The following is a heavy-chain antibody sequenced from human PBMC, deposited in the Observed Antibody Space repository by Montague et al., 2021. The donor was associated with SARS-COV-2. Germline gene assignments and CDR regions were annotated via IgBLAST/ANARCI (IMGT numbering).Heavy chain of an antibody. CDR3: ASGVLRYFDWLLYGGFDY. Sequence: SSYYADSVKGRFTISRDNSKNTLYLQMNSLRAEDTAVYHCASGVLRYFDWLLYGGFDYWGQGTLVTVSS. V-gene: IGHV3-30-3*01. D-gene: IGHD3-9*01. J-gene: IGHJ4*02. CDR2: SS.